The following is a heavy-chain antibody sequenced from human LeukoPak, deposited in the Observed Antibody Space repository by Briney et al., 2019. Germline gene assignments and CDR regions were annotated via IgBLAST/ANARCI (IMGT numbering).Heavy chain of an antibody. J-gene: IGHJ4*02. V-gene: IGHV3-23*01. CDR2: ISGSGGST. Sequence: GGSLRLSCAASGFTFNSYAMSWVRQAPGKGLEWVSAISGSGGSTYYADSVKGRFTIYRDNSKNTLYLQMNSLRAEDTAVYYCAKAYYGSGSYARGLFDYWGQGTLVTVSS. D-gene: IGHD3-10*01. CDR3: AKAYYGSGSYARGLFDY. CDR1: GFTFNSYA.